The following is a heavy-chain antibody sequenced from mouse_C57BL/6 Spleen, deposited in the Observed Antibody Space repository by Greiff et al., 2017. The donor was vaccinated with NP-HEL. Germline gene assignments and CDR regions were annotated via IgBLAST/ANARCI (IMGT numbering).Heavy chain of an antibody. D-gene: IGHD1-1*01. Sequence: VQLQQSDAELVKPGASVKISCKVSGYTFTDHTIHWMKQRPEQGLEWIGYIYPRDGSTKYNEKFKGKATLTADKSSSTAYMQLNSLTSEDAAVYFGARDGYYYGSSAWFAYWGQGTLVTVSA. CDR1: GYTFTDHT. V-gene: IGHV1-78*01. CDR3: ARDGYYYGSSAWFAY. J-gene: IGHJ3*01. CDR2: IYPRDGST.